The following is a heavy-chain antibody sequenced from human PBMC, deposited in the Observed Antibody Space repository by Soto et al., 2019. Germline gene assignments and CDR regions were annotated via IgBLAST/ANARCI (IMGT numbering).Heavy chain of an antibody. D-gene: IGHD3-16*01. Sequence: EVQLVESGGGLVQPGGSLRLSCAASGFTVSTKYMSWVRQAPGKGLEWVSVIYSGGSTFYADSVRGRFTISRDNSKNTVSLQMNSLRGEDAAVYYCARDPWAADYWGQGTLVTVSS. CDR1: GFTVSTKY. CDR2: IYSGGST. CDR3: ARDPWAADY. V-gene: IGHV3-66*01. J-gene: IGHJ4*02.